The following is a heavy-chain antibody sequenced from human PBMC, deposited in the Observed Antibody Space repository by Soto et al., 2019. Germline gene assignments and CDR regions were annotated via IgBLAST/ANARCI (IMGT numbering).Heavy chain of an antibody. CDR3: ARRGSGYGMDV. D-gene: IGHD3-10*01. CDR2: IYPSDSET. CDR1: GYTFTIYW. J-gene: IGHJ6*02. V-gene: IGHV5-51*01. Sequence: PGASLNISCQVSGYTFTIYWIGWVRQMPGKGLEWMGIIYPSDSETRYSPSFQGQVTMSADRSITTAYLQWSSLEASDTAMYYCARRGSGYGMDVWGQGTTVTVSS.